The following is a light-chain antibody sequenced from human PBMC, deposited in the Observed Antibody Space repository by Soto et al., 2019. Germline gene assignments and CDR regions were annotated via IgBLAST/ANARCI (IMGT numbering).Light chain of an antibody. CDR2: KAS. J-gene: IGKJ1*01. CDR1: QSIGIW. Sequence: IQMTQSPSTLSASVGDRVAITCRASQSIGIWLAWYQKKPGKAPRFLIYKASTLQTGVPSRFSSSGSGTEFTLTISSLQPDDFATYYCQQYNDYSWTFGQGTKVEIK. CDR3: QQYNDYSWT. V-gene: IGKV1-5*03.